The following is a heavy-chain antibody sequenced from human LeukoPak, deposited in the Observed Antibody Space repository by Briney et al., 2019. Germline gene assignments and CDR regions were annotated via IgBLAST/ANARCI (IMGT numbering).Heavy chain of an antibody. V-gene: IGHV4-34*01. J-gene: IGHJ4*02. D-gene: IGHD3-16*01. CDR2: IDHSGST. CDR1: GESFSGYC. Sequence: SETLSLTCAVYGESFSGYCWSWIRPPPGKGLEGIGEIDHSGSTNYNPSLKSRVTISVDTSKKQFSLMLSSVTAADTAVYSCARGFGGNLTGRTFDYCGQGTLVTVSS. CDR3: ARGFGGNLTGRTFDY.